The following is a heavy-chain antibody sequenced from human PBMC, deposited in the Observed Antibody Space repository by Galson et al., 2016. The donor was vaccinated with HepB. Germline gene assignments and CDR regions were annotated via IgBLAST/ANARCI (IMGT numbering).Heavy chain of an antibody. D-gene: IGHD3-10*01. CDR1: GFTFSTYN. V-gene: IGHV3-48*02. CDR2: ISSSSTI. Sequence: SLRLSCAASGFTFSTYNMNWVRQAPGKGLEWVSYISSSSTIYYADSVKGRFTISRDNAKNSLYLQMNSLRDEDTAVYYCARDRQDYYAPDAFDIWGQGTMVTVSS. CDR3: ARDRQDYYAPDAFDI. J-gene: IGHJ3*02.